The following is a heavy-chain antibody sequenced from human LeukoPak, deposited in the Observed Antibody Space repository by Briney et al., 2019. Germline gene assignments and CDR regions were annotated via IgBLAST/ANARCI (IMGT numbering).Heavy chain of an antibody. D-gene: IGHD6-19*01. CDR2: IIPIFGTA. CDR3: ARDQGLAVAGRNWFDP. J-gene: IGHJ5*02. V-gene: IGHV1-69*05. Sequence: SVKVSCEASGGTFSSYAISWVRQAPGQGLEWMGGIIPIFGTANYAQKFQGRVTITTDESTSTAYMELSSLRSEDTAVYYCARDQGLAVAGRNWFDPWGQGTLVTVSS. CDR1: GGTFSSYA.